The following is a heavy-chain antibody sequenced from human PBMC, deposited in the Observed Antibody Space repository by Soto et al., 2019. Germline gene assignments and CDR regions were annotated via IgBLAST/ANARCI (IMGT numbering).Heavy chain of an antibody. CDR1: GFTFSGSA. V-gene: IGHV3-73*01. D-gene: IGHD3-10*01. CDR3: ARALTAVVRKLMTGGQLRGDYGMDV. Sequence: GGSLRLSCADSGFTFSGSALHWVRQASGKGLARVGRIRSKANSYATAYAASVKGRFTISVDKSISTAYLQWSSLKASDTAMYYCARALTAVVRKLMTGGQLRGDYGMDVWGQGTTVTVSS. J-gene: IGHJ6*02. CDR2: IRSKANSYAT.